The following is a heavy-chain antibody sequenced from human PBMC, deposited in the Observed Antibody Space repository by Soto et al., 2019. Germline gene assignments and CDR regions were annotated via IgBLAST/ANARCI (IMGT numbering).Heavy chain of an antibody. CDR2: IYDSGGT. J-gene: IGHJ4*02. V-gene: IGHV4-30-2*01. Sequence: QLQLQESGSGLVKPSQTLSLTCAVSGGSISSSAYSWSWIRQPPGKGLEWIGYIYDSGGTYYNPSLKSRVILSVDSSKNQFSLKLSSVTAADTAVYYCARVNLLWFVEDYWGQGTLVTVSS. CDR3: ARVNLLWFVEDY. CDR1: GGSISSSAYS. D-gene: IGHD3-10*01.